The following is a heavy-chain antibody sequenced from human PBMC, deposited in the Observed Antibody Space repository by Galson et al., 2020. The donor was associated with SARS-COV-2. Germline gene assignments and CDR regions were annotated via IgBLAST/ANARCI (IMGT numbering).Heavy chain of an antibody. D-gene: IGHD2-21*02. J-gene: IGHJ4*02. Sequence: TGGSLRLSCAASGFTFDSYGMSWVRQAPGKGLEWVSALDYSGQTTYYADSVQGRFTISRDNSKNTLHLQMDSLGVEATALYYCAKDLDRGNSGYLDSWGQGTLVTVSS. CDR1: GFTFDSYG. V-gene: IGHV3-23*01. CDR2: LDYSGQTT. CDR3: AKDLDRGNSGYLDS.